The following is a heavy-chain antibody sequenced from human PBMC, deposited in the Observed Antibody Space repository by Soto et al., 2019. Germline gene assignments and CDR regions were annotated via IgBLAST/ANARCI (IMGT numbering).Heavy chain of an antibody. CDR1: GGSFSGYY. J-gene: IGHJ6*03. V-gene: IGHV4-34*01. D-gene: IGHD2-2*01. CDR2: INHSGST. CDR3: ARAVPYTYCSSTSCPLPSYMDV. Sequence: PSETLSLTCAVYGGSFSGYYWSWIRQPPGKGLEWIGEINHSGSTNYNPSLKSRVTISVDTSKNQFSLKLSSVTAADTAVYYCARAVPYTYCSSTSCPLPSYMDVWGKGTTVTVSS.